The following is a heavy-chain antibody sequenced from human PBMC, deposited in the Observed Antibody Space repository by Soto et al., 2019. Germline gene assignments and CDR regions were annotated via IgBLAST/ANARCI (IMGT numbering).Heavy chain of an antibody. Sequence: GGSLRLSCAASGFTFSNAWMNWVRQAPGKGLEWVGRIKSKTDGGTTDYAAPVKGRFTISRDDSKNTLYLQMNSLKTEDTAVYYCTTDMWTFGGVIVIRGLYWGQGTLVTVSS. D-gene: IGHD3-16*02. CDR3: TTDMWTFGGVIVIRGLY. J-gene: IGHJ4*02. CDR2: IKSKTDGGTT. V-gene: IGHV3-15*07. CDR1: GFTFSNAW.